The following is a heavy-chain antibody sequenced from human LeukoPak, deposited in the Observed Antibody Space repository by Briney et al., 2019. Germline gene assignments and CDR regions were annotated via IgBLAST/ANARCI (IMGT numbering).Heavy chain of an antibody. J-gene: IGHJ4*02. CDR3: ARDSGSYWGYFDY. Sequence: PSETLSLTCTVSGGSISSYYWSWIRQPPGKGLEWIGYIYYSGSTNYNPSLKSRVTISVDTSKNQFSLKMISVTAADTAVYYCARDSGSYWGYFDYWGQGTLVTVSS. CDR2: IYYSGST. D-gene: IGHD1-26*01. V-gene: IGHV4-59*01. CDR1: GGSISSYY.